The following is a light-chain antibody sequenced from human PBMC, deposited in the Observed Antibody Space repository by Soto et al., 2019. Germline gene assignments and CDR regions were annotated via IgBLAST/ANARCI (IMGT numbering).Light chain of an antibody. CDR1: QSVASNY. CDR3: QQYGSSPLT. CDR2: GAS. J-gene: IGKJ4*01. Sequence: EIVLTQSPGTLSLSPGERATLSCRASQSVASNYLAWYQQKPGQAPRLLISGASSRATGIPDRFSGGGSGTDFTLTISRLEPEDFAVYYCQQYGSSPLTFGGGTKVEIK. V-gene: IGKV3-20*01.